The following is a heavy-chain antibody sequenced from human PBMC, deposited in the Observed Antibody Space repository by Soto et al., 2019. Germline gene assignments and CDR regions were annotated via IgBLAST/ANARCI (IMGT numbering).Heavy chain of an antibody. J-gene: IGHJ4*02. CDR2: INPSGGST. V-gene: IGHV1-46*01. D-gene: IGHD4-17*01. CDR1: GYTFTSYY. Sequence: ASVKVSCKASGYTFTSYYMHWVRQAPGQGLEWMGIINPSGGSTSYAQKFQGRVTMTRDTSTSTVYMELRSLRSDDTAVYYCARDQTTEYGDYDGGTYWGQGTLVTVSS. CDR3: ARDQTTEYGDYDGGTY.